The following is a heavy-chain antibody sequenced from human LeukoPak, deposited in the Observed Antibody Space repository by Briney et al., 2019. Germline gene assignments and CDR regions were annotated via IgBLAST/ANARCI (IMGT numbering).Heavy chain of an antibody. CDR3: ARVLVVPAYFDY. V-gene: IGHV4-4*09. CDR2: IYTSGST. Sequence: SETLSLTCTVSGGSISSYYWSWIRQPPGKGLEWIGYIYTSGSTNYNPSLKSRVTISVDTSKNQFSLKLSSVTAADTAVYYCARVLVVPAYFDYWGQGTLVTVSS. D-gene: IGHD2-2*01. CDR1: GGSISSYY. J-gene: IGHJ4*02.